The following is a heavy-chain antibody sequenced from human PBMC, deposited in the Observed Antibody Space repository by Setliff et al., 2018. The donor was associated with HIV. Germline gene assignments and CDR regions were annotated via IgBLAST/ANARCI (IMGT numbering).Heavy chain of an antibody. CDR2: IYASGRT. V-gene: IGHV4-4*07. J-gene: IGHJ4*02. D-gene: IGHD1-7*01. CDR3: ARRGIIAGTTDF. Sequence: PSEPLSLTCTVSGGSISSYYWSWIRQPAGKGLEWVGRIYASGRTNYNPSLKSRVLISVDTSKNQFSLQLTSVTAADTAVYYCARRGIIAGTTDFWGQGTPVTVSS. CDR1: GGSISSYY.